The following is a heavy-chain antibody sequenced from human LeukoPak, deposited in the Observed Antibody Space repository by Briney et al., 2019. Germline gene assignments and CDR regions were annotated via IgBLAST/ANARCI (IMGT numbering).Heavy chain of an antibody. Sequence: HTGGSLRLSCAASGFTFNSYAMSWVRQAPGKGLEWVSAISGSGGSTYYADSVKGRFTISRDNSKNTLYLQMNSLRAEDTAVYYCAKDGSNSSSLYYHYYGMDVWGKGTTVTVSS. D-gene: IGHD6-13*01. CDR1: GFTFNSYA. V-gene: IGHV3-23*01. CDR2: ISGSGGST. J-gene: IGHJ6*04. CDR3: AKDGSNSSSLYYHYYGMDV.